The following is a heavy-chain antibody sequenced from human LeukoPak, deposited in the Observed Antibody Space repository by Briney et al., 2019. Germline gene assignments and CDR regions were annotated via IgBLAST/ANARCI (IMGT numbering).Heavy chain of an antibody. V-gene: IGHV1-69*05. CDR1: GGTFSSYA. CDR3: ARAVVPAATYLYYMDV. D-gene: IGHD2-2*01. J-gene: IGHJ6*03. Sequence: ASVKVSCKASGGTFSSYAISWVRQAPGQGLEWMGGIIPIFGTANYAQKFQGRVTITTDESTSTAYMELSSLRSEDTAVYYCARAVVPAATYLYYMDVWGKGTTVTVS. CDR2: IIPIFGTA.